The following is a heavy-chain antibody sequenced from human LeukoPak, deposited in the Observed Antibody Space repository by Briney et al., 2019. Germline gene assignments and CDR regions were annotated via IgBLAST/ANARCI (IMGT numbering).Heavy chain of an antibody. J-gene: IGHJ6*02. CDR3: ARVRIPYYYYGMDV. V-gene: IGHV3-30-3*01. CDR2: ISYDGSNK. Sequence: PGGSLRLSCAASGFTFSSYAMHWVRQAPGKGLERVAVISYDGSNKYYADSVKGRFTISRDNSKNTLYLQMNSLRAEDTAVYYCARVRIPYYYYGMDVWGQGTTVTVSS. CDR1: GFTFSSYA.